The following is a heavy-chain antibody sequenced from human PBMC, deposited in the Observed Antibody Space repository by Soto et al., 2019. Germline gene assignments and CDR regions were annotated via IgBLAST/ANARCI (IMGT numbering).Heavy chain of an antibody. D-gene: IGHD1-1*01. V-gene: IGHV4-59*01. CDR3: ARLVYTTSPFDP. CDR1: GGSISSYY. J-gene: IGHJ5*02. Sequence: PSETLSLTCTVSGGSISSYYWSWIRQPPGKGLEWIGYMFYSGSTNYNPSLKSRVAISVDTSKNQFSLKLSSVTAADTAVYYCARLVYTTSPFDPWGQGTLVTVYS. CDR2: MFYSGST.